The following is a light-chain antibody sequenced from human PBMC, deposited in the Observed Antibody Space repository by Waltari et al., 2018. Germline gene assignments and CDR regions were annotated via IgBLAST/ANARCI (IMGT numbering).Light chain of an antibody. CDR2: GAS. V-gene: IGKV3-15*01. J-gene: IGKJ2*01. CDR3: QQYYGNPRT. CDR1: QSVGNN. Sequence: EIEMTPSPATLSVSPGERLTLSCRASQSVGNNLAWYQQSPGQAPRLLIYGASTRATDISDRFSGSGSGTDFTLTISALQSEDLAVYYCQQYYGNPRTFGQGTKLEIK.